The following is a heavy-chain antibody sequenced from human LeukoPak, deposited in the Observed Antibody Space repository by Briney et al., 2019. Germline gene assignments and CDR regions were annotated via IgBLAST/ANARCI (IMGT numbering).Heavy chain of an antibody. Sequence: SETLSLTCTVSGGSISSGDYYWSWIRQPPGKGLEWIGYIYYSGSTYYNPSLKSRVTISVDTSKNQFSLKLSSVTAADTAVYYCASIPYDYVWGSSSYYFDYWGQGTLVTVSS. CDR3: ASIPYDYVWGSSSYYFDY. V-gene: IGHV4-30-4*01. J-gene: IGHJ4*02. CDR2: IYYSGST. D-gene: IGHD3-16*01. CDR1: GGSISSGDYY.